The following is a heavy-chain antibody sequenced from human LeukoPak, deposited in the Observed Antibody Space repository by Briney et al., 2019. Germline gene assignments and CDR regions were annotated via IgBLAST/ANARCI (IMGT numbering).Heavy chain of an antibody. D-gene: IGHD1-1*01. CDR3: ARGAGGTKGENFAY. CDR1: GFTFSSNY. J-gene: IGHJ4*02. Sequence: GGSLRLSCAASGFTFSSNYMNWVRLAPGKGLEWVSVIYSDGSTYYADSVKGRFTISRDNSKNTLYFQMNSLRAEDTAVYYCARGAGGTKGENFAYGGRGPLVTVPS. V-gene: IGHV3-53*01. CDR2: IYSDGST.